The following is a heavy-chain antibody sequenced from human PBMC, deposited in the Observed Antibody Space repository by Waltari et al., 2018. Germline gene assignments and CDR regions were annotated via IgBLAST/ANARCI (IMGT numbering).Heavy chain of an antibody. V-gene: IGHV4-39*01. Sequence: QLQLHESGPGLVKPSETLSLTCTVSGGSISSSNYYWGWLRQPPGKGLEWIGGIDYSGGAYYNPSLKSRVTISVDRSNNQFSLKVTSVTAADTAMYYWASQPSGRYYLYYFDYWGQGTLVTVSS. CDR3: ASQPSGRYYLYYFDY. CDR1: GGSISSSNYY. D-gene: IGHD1-26*01. CDR2: IDYSGGA. J-gene: IGHJ4*02.